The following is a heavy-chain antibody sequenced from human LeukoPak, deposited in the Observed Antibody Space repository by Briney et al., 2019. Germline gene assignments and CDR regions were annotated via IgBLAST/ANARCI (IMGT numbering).Heavy chain of an antibody. CDR3: ARVKANW. CDR2: INEDGSEK. V-gene: IGHV3-7*01. Sequence: PGGSLRLSCAATGSAFRTNWMNWVRQAPGKGLEWVVSINEDGSEKYYVDSVKGRFTVSRDNARNSLYLQMNNLRVDDTAVYFCARVKANWWGQETLVSVSS. D-gene: IGHD1-1*01. CDR1: GSAFRTNW. J-gene: IGHJ4*02.